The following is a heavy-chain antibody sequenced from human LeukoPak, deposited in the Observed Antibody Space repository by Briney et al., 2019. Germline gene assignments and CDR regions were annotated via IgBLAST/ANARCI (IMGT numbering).Heavy chain of an antibody. D-gene: IGHD1/OR15-1a*01. Sequence: PGGSLRLSCAASGFTFSSYAMSWVRQAPGKGLEWVSAISGSGGSTYYADSVKGRSTISRDNSKNSLYLQMNNLRIEDTAFYYCANEKTMTFDYWGRGTLVTVSS. CDR2: ISGSGGST. V-gene: IGHV3-23*01. CDR1: GFTFSSYA. J-gene: IGHJ4*02. CDR3: ANEKTMTFDY.